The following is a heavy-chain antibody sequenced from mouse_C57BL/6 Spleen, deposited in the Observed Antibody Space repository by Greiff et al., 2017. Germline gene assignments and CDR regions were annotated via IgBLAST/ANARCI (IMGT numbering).Heavy chain of an antibody. CDR1: GYTFTSYW. D-gene: IGHD1-1*01. CDR3: ASSASAGSSAFAY. Sequence: QVQLKQPGAELVKPGASVKLSCKASGYTFTSYWMQWVKQRPGQGLEWIGEIDPSDSYTNYNQKFKGKATLTVDPSSSTAYMQLSSLTSEDSAVYYGASSASAGSSAFAYWGQGTLVTVSA. V-gene: IGHV1-50*01. J-gene: IGHJ3*01. CDR2: IDPSDSYT.